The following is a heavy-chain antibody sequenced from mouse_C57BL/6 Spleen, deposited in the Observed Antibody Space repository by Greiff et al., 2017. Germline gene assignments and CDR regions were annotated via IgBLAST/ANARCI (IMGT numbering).Heavy chain of an antibody. CDR2: IRSKSNNYAT. CDR1: GFSFNTYA. CDR3: VRQEGGDFDY. Sequence: EVKLVESGGGLVQPKGSLKLSCAASGFSFNTYAMNWVRQAPGKGLEWVARIRSKSNNYATYYADSVKDRFTISRDDSESMLYLQMNNLKTEDTAMYYCVRQEGGDFDYWGQGTTLTVSS. J-gene: IGHJ2*01. V-gene: IGHV10-1*01.